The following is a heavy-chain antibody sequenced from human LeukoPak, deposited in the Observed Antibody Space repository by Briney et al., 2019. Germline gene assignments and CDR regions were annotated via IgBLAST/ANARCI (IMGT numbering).Heavy chain of an antibody. J-gene: IGHJ4*02. CDR3: ARDSGREVDGSGTHYKANY. CDR2: INPSGGGT. CDR1: GYTFTSYY. V-gene: IGHV1-46*01. Sequence: ASVKVSCKASGYTFTSYYMHWVRQAPGQGLEWMGIINPSGGGTSYAQKFQGRVTMTRDTSISTAYMELSRLRSDDTAVYYCARDSGREVDGSGTHYKANYWGQGTLVTVSS. D-gene: IGHD3-10*01.